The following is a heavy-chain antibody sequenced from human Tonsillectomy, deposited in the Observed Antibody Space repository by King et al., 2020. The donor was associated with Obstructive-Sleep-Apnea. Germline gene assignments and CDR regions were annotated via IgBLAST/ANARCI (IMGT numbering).Heavy chain of an antibody. Sequence: VQLVESGGGLVQPGRSLRLSCAASAFKFDDYAMHWVRQAPGKGLEWVSGINWNSGTIGYADSVKGRFTISRDNAKNSLSLQMNSQRAEDTALYYCAKDFDSSGYYYGVFDLWGQGTMVTVSS. D-gene: IGHD3-22*01. CDR1: AFKFDDYA. CDR2: INWNSGTI. V-gene: IGHV3-9*01. J-gene: IGHJ3*01. CDR3: AKDFDSSGYYYGVFDL.